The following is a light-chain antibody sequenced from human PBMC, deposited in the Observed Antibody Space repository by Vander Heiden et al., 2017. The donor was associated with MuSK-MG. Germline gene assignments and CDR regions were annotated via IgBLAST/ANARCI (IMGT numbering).Light chain of an antibody. V-gene: IGKV3-11*01. CDR2: DAS. CDR1: QSVETY. J-gene: IGKJ5*01. Sequence: EIVLTQSPATLSLSPGEGATLSCRASQSVETYLGWYQQKPGQAPRLLIYDASNRATGIPTRFSGSGSGTDFTLTISSLEPEDFAVYYCQQRSSSMTFGQGTRLEI. CDR3: QQRSSSMT.